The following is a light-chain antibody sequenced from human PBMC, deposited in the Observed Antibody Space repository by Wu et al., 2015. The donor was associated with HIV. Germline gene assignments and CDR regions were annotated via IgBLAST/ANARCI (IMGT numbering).Light chain of an antibody. CDR2: GAS. Sequence: EIVLTQSPGTLSLSPGERATLSCRASQSVGSTYLAWYQQKPGQAPRLLIYGASNRATGIPDRFSGSGSGTDFTLTIRRLEPEDLAVYYCHLYSSAWTFGQGTKVEMK. CDR3: HLYSSAWT. V-gene: IGKV3-20*01. CDR1: QSVGSTY. J-gene: IGKJ1*01.